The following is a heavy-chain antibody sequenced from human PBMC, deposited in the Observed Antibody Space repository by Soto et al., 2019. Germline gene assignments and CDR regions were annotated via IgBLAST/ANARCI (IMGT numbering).Heavy chain of an antibody. CDR1: GYTFTGYY. Sequence: ASVKVSCKASGYTFTGYYMHWVRQAPGQGLEWMGWINPNSGGTNYAQKFQGWVTMTRDTSISTAYMELSRLRSDDTAVYYCAREGRTSSSYFDYWGQGTLVTVSS. V-gene: IGHV1-2*04. CDR2: INPNSGGT. D-gene: IGHD6-6*01. CDR3: AREGRTSSSYFDY. J-gene: IGHJ4*02.